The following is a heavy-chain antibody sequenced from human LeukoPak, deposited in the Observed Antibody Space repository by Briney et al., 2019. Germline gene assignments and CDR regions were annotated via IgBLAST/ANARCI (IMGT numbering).Heavy chain of an antibody. V-gene: IGHV3-30*03. CDR2: ISYDGSNK. J-gene: IGHJ6*02. Sequence: PGGSLRLSCAASGFTSSSYGMHWVRQAPGKGLEWVAVISYDGSNKYYADSVKGRFTISRDNSKNTLYLQMNSLRAEDTAVYYCASGGYFDWNYYYYGMDVWGQGTTVTVSS. CDR1: GFTSSSYG. D-gene: IGHD3-9*01. CDR3: ASGGYFDWNYYYYGMDV.